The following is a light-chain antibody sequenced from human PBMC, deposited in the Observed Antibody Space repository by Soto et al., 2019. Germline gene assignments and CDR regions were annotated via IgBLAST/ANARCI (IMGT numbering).Light chain of an antibody. J-gene: IGKJ1*01. CDR2: GAA. Sequence: EIVMTQSPDTLSVSPGERATLSCRASQSVFSSLAWYQQKPGQAPRLLIYGAATRATGIPARFSGSGSGTEFTLTISSLQSEEFAGYYCQQYHNWPGFGQGTKVEI. CDR1: QSVFSS. V-gene: IGKV3-15*01. CDR3: QQYHNWPG.